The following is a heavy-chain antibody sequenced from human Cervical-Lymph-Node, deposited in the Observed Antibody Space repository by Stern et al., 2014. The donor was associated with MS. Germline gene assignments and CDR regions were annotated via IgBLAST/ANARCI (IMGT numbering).Heavy chain of an antibody. Sequence: EVQLVESGGGLVKPGGSLRLSCAASGFTFSSYSMNWVRQAPGKWLEWVSSISSSSSYIYYADSVKGRFTISRDNAKNSLYLQMNSLRAEDTAVYYCARETYYYDSSGLDYWGQGTLVTVSS. D-gene: IGHD3-22*01. CDR2: ISSSSSYI. CDR3: ARETYYYDSSGLDY. J-gene: IGHJ4*02. V-gene: IGHV3-21*01. CDR1: GFTFSSYS.